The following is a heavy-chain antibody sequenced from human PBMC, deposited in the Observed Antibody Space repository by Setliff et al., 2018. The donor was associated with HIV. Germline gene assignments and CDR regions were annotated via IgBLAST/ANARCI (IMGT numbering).Heavy chain of an antibody. CDR1: GYTFTSVY. CDR3: ARGGEGLAN. D-gene: IGHD3-16*01. J-gene: IGHJ4*02. V-gene: IGHV1-46*03. Sequence: ASVKVSCKASGYTFTSVYMHWVRQAPGEGLEWMGLINPSGGRTTYAQNFQGRVTVTRDTSTNTVYMELSSLTSEDTAVYYCARGGEGLANWGQGTLVTVSS. CDR2: INPSGGRT.